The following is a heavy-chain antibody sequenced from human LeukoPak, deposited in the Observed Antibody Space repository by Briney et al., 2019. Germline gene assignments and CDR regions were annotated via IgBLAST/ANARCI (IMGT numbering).Heavy chain of an antibody. J-gene: IGHJ4*02. V-gene: IGHV4-34*01. Sequence: PSETLSLTCAVYGGSFSGYYWSWIRQPPGKGLEWIGEINHSGSTNYNPSLKSRVTISVDTSKNQFSLKLSSVTAADTAVYCCAGDYYDSSGHDNWGQGTLVTVSS. CDR3: AGDYYDSSGHDN. CDR1: GGSFSGYY. CDR2: INHSGST. D-gene: IGHD3-22*01.